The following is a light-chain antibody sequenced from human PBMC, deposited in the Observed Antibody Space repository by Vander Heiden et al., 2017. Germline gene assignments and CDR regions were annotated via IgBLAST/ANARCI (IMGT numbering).Light chain of an antibody. Sequence: QSALTQPASVSGSPGQSLTISCTGTSSDVGSYNLVSWYQQHPGKAHKLMIYEVSKRPSGVSNRFSGSKSGNTASLTISGLQAEDEADYYCCSYAGSSTLVFGGGTKLTVL. CDR2: EVS. V-gene: IGLV2-23*02. CDR1: SSDVGSYNL. J-gene: IGLJ2*01. CDR3: CSYAGSSTLV.